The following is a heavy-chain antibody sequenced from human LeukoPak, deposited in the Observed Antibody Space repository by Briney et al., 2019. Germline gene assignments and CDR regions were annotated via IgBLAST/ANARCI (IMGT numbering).Heavy chain of an antibody. CDR3: ARYCSGGSCYAAHDY. D-gene: IGHD2-15*01. J-gene: IGHJ4*02. CDR2: IDPSDSYT. V-gene: IGHV5-10-1*01. CDR1: GYSFTSYW. Sequence: GESLKISCKGSGYSFTSYWMSWVRQMPRKGLEWMGRIDPSDSYTNYSPSFQGHVTISADKSISTAYLQWSNLKAADTAMYYCARYCSGGSCYAAHDYWGQGTLVTVSS.